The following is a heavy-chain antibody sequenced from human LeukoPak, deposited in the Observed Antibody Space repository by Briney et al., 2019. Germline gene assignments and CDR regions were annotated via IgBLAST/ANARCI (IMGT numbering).Heavy chain of an antibody. Sequence: PGGSLRLSCAASGFTFSSYSMNWVRQAPGKGLEWVSSISSGSSYIYYADSVKGRFTISRDNAKNSLYLQMNSLRAEDTAVYYCAKVQGGANYYDSSGYPYYFDYWGQGTLVTVSS. CDR2: ISSGSSYI. CDR3: AKVQGGANYYDSSGYPYYFDY. D-gene: IGHD3-22*01. J-gene: IGHJ4*02. CDR1: GFTFSSYS. V-gene: IGHV3-21*01.